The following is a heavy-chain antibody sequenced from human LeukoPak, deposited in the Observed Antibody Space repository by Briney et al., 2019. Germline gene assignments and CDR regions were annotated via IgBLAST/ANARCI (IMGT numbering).Heavy chain of an antibody. V-gene: IGHV4-59*01. CDR1: GGSISSYY. J-gene: IGHJ3*02. Sequence: SETLSLTCTVPGGSISSYYWSWIRQPPGKGLEWIGYIYYSGSTNYNPSLKSRVTISVDTSKNQFSLKLSSVTAADTAVYYCAGYYDSSGYYPPEGAFDIWGQGTMVTVSS. D-gene: IGHD3-22*01. CDR3: AGYYDSSGYYPPEGAFDI. CDR2: IYYSGST.